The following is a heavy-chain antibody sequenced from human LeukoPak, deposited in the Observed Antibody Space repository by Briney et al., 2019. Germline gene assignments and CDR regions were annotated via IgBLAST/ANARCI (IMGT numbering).Heavy chain of an antibody. CDR3: ARDPNGDYIGAFDM. CDR1: EFTFSSYG. CDR2: ITGSGAGT. V-gene: IGHV3-23*01. Sequence: SGGSLRLSCAVSEFTFSSYGMTWVRQAPGKGLEWVSSITGSGAGTQYADSVQGRFVISRDNSMNTLYLQMNSLRAGDTAVYFCARDPNGDYIGAFDMWGRGTMVTVSS. D-gene: IGHD4-17*01. J-gene: IGHJ3*02.